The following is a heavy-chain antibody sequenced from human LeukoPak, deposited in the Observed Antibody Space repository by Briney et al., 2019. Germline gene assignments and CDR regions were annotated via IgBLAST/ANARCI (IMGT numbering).Heavy chain of an antibody. J-gene: IGHJ6*02. Sequence: ETLSLMCSVSGGSISSYFWIWIQPPPGKALECMGYLYYSGSTNYHPSLKRRVTISVDTSKNQFSLKLRSVTAADTAVYYCARGGEDYYGSGSYGLGYYYYGMDVWGQGTTVTVSS. CDR3: ARGGEDYYGSGSYGLGYYYYGMDV. CDR2: LYYSGST. D-gene: IGHD3-10*01. CDR1: GGSISSYF. V-gene: IGHV4-59*01.